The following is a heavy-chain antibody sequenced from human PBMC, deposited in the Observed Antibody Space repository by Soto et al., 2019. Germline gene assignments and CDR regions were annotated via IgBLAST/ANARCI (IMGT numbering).Heavy chain of an antibody. CDR1: GFTFSSYG. CDR3: ARVGAVAGGYYYYYGMDV. D-gene: IGHD6-19*01. V-gene: IGHV3-33*01. CDR2: IWYDGSNK. J-gene: IGHJ6*02. Sequence: PGGSLRLSCAASGFTFSSYGMHWVRQAPGKGLEWVAVIWYDGSNKYYADSVKGRFTISRDNSKNTLYLQMNSLRAEDTAVYYCARVGAVAGGYYYYYGMDVWGQGTTVTVSS.